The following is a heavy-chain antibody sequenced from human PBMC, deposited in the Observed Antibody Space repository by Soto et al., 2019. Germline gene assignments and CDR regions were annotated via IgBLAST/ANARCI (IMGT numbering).Heavy chain of an antibody. J-gene: IGHJ6*02. CDR2: ISGSGGST. D-gene: IGHD3-16*01. V-gene: IGHV3-23*01. CDR1: GFTFSSYA. Sequence: GGSLRLSCAASGFTFSSYAMSWVRQAPGKGLEWVSAISGSGGSTYYADSVKGRFTISRDNSKNTLYLQMNSLRAEDTAVYYCAKRGGGSRLGYYYGMDVWGQGTTVTVSS. CDR3: AKRGGGSRLGYYYGMDV.